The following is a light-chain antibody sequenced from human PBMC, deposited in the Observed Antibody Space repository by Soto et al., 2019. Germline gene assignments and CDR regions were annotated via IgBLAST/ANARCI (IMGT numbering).Light chain of an antibody. CDR2: AAS. J-gene: IGKJ2*01. Sequence: VIWMTQSPSLLSASTGERFTISCRLREDISSYLAWYQQKPGKAPELLIYAASTLQSGVPSRFSGSGSGTDFTLTISFLQSEDFATYYCQQYYSFPYTFGQGTKLEIK. CDR1: EDISSY. CDR3: QQYYSFPYT. V-gene: IGKV1D-8*01.